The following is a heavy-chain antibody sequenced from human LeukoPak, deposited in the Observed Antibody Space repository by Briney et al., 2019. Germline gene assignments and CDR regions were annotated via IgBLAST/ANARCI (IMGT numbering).Heavy chain of an antibody. J-gene: IGHJ3*02. CDR3: AKDHRGSYSHGAFDI. CDR2: ISGGGGST. V-gene: IGHV3-23*01. CDR1: GFTFSSYA. D-gene: IGHD1-26*01. Sequence: PGGSLRLSCAASGFTFSSYAMSWVRQAPGKGLEWVSAISGGGGSTYYADSVKGRFTISRDNSKNTLYLQMNSLRAEDTAVYYCAKDHRGSYSHGAFDIWGQGTMVTVSS.